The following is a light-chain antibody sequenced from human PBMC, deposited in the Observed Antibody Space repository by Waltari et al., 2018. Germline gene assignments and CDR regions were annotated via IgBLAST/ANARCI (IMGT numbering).Light chain of an antibody. Sequence: DIQLTQSPSSLSASVGDRVTITCRASQTINNFLNWYQQKPGKAPKLLIHAASSLQSGVPERFSGSGSGTDFTLTISSLQPEDFATYFCQQTHTVPITFGQGTRLEIK. CDR1: QTINNF. V-gene: IGKV1-39*01. J-gene: IGKJ5*01. CDR3: QQTHTVPIT. CDR2: AAS.